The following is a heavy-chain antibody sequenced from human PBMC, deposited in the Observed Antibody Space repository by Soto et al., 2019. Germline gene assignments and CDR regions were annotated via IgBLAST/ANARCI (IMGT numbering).Heavy chain of an antibody. CDR2: ISSNGGST. Sequence: SGGSLRLSCSAYGFTFSSYAMPWVRQAPGKGLEYVSAISSNGGSTYHADSVKGRFTISRDNSKNTLYLQMSSLRAEDTAVYYCVKEKHTAITYFDYWGQGTLATVSS. CDR1: GFTFSSYA. J-gene: IGHJ4*02. V-gene: IGHV3-64D*06. CDR3: VKEKHTAITYFDY. D-gene: IGHD5-18*01.